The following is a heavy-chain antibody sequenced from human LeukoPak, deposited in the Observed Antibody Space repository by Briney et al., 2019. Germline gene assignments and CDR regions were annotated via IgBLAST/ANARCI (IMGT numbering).Heavy chain of an antibody. CDR2: IFYDGSNK. D-gene: IGHD2-15*01. CDR3: ASGRGSVGSHTSYFDY. V-gene: IGHV3-33*01. J-gene: IGHJ4*02. Sequence: GMSLRLSCAASGFMFRNYGMHWVRQAPGKGLEWVAIIFYDGSNKYYADSVKGRFTISRDNSKNTLFLQMNSLRAEDTAVYYCASGRGSVGSHTSYFDYWGQGTLATVSS. CDR1: GFMFRNYG.